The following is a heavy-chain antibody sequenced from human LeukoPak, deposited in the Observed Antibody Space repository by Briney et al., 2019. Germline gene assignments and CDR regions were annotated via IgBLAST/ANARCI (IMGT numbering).Heavy chain of an antibody. CDR2: INPNSGGT. Sequence: GASVKVSCKASGGTFIKYAISWVRQAPGQGLEWMGWINPNSGGTNYAQKFQGRVTMTRNTSISTAYMELSSLRSEDTAVYYCARGAYCSGGSCPGAFDYWGQGTLVTVSS. V-gene: IGHV1-8*01. CDR3: ARGAYCSGGSCPGAFDY. CDR1: GGTFIKYA. J-gene: IGHJ4*02. D-gene: IGHD2-15*01.